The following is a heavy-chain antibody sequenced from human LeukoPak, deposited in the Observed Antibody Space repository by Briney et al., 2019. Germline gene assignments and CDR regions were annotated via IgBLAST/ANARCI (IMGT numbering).Heavy chain of an antibody. CDR1: GFIFSTYS. CDR3: WVPATAGEDDY. J-gene: IGHJ4*02. CDR2: INSDGSST. D-gene: IGHD2-2*01. Sequence: PGGSLRLSCAASGFIFSTYSMNWVRQAPGKGLEWVSRINSDGSSTSYTDSVKGRFTISRDNAKNTLYLQMNSLRAEDTAVYYCWVPATAGEDDYWGQGTLVTVSS. V-gene: IGHV3-74*01.